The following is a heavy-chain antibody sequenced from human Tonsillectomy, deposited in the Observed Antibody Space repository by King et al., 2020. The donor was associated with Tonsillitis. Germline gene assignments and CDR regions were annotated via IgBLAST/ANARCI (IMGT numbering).Heavy chain of an antibody. V-gene: IGHV1-18*01. Sequence: VQLVESGPEVKKPGASLKVSCKASGYTFTHYGISWVRQAPGQGLEWMGRISGYNDNTIYAQKIQGRVTMTTDTSTGTAYLDLRSLRFDDTAVYYCARSYDSGDYGAFDIWGQGTMVTVSS. CDR3: ARSYDSGDYGAFDI. J-gene: IGHJ3*02. CDR2: ISGYNDNT. D-gene: IGHD4-17*01. CDR1: GYTFTHYG.